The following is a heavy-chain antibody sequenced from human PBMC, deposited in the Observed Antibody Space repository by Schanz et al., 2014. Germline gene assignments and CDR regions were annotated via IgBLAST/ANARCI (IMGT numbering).Heavy chain of an antibody. J-gene: IGHJ4*02. CDR2: IIPILGIA. V-gene: IGHV1-69*04. CDR3: ARGRGFYDY. CDR1: GYTFTSYD. D-gene: IGHD3-10*01. Sequence: QLQLVQSGAEVKRPGASVRVSCKASGYTFTSYDFNWVRQAPGQGLEWMGRIIPILGIANYAQKFQGRVTITADKSTNTAYMELSSLTSEDTAVHYCARGRGFYDYWGQGTLVTVSS.